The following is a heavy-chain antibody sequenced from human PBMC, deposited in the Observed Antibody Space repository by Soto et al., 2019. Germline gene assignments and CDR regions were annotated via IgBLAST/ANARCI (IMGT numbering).Heavy chain of an antibody. CDR1: GGSISSYY. J-gene: IGHJ5*02. V-gene: IGHV4-59*08. Sequence: QVQLQESGPGLVKPSETLSLTCTVSGGSISSYYWSWIRQPPGKGLEWIGYIYYSGSTNYNPSLKGRVTISVDTSKNQFSLKLSSVTAADTAVYYCARTLLNYYDSSGYVRTLDKYNWFDPWGQGTLVTVSS. CDR3: ARTLLNYYDSSGYVRTLDKYNWFDP. CDR2: IYYSGST. D-gene: IGHD3-22*01.